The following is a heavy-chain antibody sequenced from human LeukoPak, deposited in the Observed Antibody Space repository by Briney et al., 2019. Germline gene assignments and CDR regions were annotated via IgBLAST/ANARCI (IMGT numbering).Heavy chain of an antibody. D-gene: IGHD2-2*02. V-gene: IGHV3-48*03. CDR3: ARDGCSTSCYMNYYGMDV. J-gene: IGHJ6*02. CDR1: GFTFSSYE. Sequence: GGSLRLSCAASGFTFSSYEMNWVRQAPGKGLEWVSYISSSGSTVYYADSVKGRFTISRDNAKNSLYLQMNSLRAEDTAVYYCARDGCSTSCYMNYYGMDVWGQGTTVTVSS. CDR2: ISSSGSTV.